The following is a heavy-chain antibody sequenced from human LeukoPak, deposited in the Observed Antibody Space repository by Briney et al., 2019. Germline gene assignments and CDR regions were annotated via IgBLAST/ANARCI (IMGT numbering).Heavy chain of an antibody. V-gene: IGHV1-18*01. CDR1: GYTFTSYG. CDR3: ARPRTGTTPYYYYYMDV. D-gene: IGHD1-7*01. J-gene: IGHJ6*03. CDR2: ISAYNGNT. Sequence: ASVKVSCKASGYTFTSYGISWVRQAPGQGLEWMGWISAYNGNTNYAQKLQGRVTMTTDTSTSTAYMELRSLRSDDTAVYYCARPRTGTTPYYYYYMDVWGQGTTVTVSS.